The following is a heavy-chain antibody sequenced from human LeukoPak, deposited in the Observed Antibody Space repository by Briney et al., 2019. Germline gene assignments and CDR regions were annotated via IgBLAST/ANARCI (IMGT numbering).Heavy chain of an antibody. CDR2: IYYSGST. CDR3: ARAYGGYASSYYFDY. CDR1: GGSISSYY. V-gene: IGHV4-59*13. J-gene: IGHJ4*02. Sequence: SETLSLTCTVSGGSISSYYWSWIRQPPGKGLEWIGYIYYSGSTNYNPSLKSRVTISVDTSKNQYSLKLSSVTAADTAVYYCARAYGGYASSYYFDYWGQGTLVTVSS. D-gene: IGHD5-12*01.